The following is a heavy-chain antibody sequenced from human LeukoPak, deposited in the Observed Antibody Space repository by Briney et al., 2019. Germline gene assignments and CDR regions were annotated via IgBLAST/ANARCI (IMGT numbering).Heavy chain of an antibody. CDR1: GGSISSYY. D-gene: IGHD6-13*01. CDR2: IYYSGST. Sequence: SETLSLTCTVSGGSISSYYWSWIRQPPGKGLEWIGYIYYSGSTNYNPSLKSRVTISVDTSKNQFSLKLSSVTAADTAVYYCAKPNIAAFVRGAFDIWGQGTMVTVSS. CDR3: AKPNIAAFVRGAFDI. V-gene: IGHV4-59*01. J-gene: IGHJ3*02.